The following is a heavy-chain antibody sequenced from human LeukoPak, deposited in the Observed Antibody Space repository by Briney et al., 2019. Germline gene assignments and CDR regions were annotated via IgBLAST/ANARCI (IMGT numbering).Heavy chain of an antibody. J-gene: IGHJ4*02. Sequence: GESLKISCKGSGYSFTSYWIGWVRQMPGKGLEWMGIIYPGDSDTRYSPSFQGQVTISADKSISTAYLQWSSLKASDTAMYCCARHTEERYGDYGPFDYWGQGTLVTVSS. V-gene: IGHV5-51*01. CDR2: IYPGDSDT. CDR1: GYSFTSYW. CDR3: ARHTEERYGDYGPFDY. D-gene: IGHD4-17*01.